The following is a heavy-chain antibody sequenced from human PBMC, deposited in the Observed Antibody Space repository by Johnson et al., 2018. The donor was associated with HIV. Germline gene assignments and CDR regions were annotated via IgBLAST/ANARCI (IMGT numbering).Heavy chain of an antibody. Sequence: VQLVESGVGVVQPGRSLRLSCATSGFIFDDYAMGWVRQVPGKGLEWVSGIHWNGGSTAYADSVKGRFTISRDNAKNSLYLQMDSLRAKDTALYYCARGIVEVQPRYRLLRDDVFDVWGQGTMVTVSS. D-gene: IGHD2-15*01. V-gene: IGHV3-20*04. CDR1: GFIFDDYA. CDR3: ARGIVEVQPRYRLLRDDVFDV. J-gene: IGHJ3*01. CDR2: IHWNGGST.